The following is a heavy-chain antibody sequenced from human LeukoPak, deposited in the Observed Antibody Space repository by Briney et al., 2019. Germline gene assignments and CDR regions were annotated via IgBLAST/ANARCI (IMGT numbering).Heavy chain of an antibody. CDR2: FDPEDGET. CDR1: GYTLTELS. CDR3: AIRATTVTTIRAFDI. Sequence: GPVKVSCKVSGYTLTELSMHWVRQAPGKGLEWMGGFDPEDGETIYAQKFQGRVTMTEDTSTDTAYMELSSLRSEDTAVYYCAIRATTVTTIRAFDIWGQGTMVTVSS. V-gene: IGHV1-24*01. J-gene: IGHJ3*02. D-gene: IGHD4-17*01.